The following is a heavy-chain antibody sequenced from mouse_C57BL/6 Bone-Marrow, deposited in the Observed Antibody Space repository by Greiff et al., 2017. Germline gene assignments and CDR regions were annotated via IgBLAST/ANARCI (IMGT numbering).Heavy chain of an antibody. V-gene: IGHV3-6*01. Sequence: EVKLMESGPGLVKPSQSLSLTCSVTGYSITSGYYWNWIRQFPGNKLEWMGYISYDGSNNYNPSLKNRISITRDTSKNQFFLKLNSVTTEDTATYDCAREDYYGTPYYLDYWGQGTTLTVSS. J-gene: IGHJ2*01. CDR3: AREDYYGTPYYLDY. CDR2: ISYDGSN. CDR1: GYSITSGYY. D-gene: IGHD1-1*01.